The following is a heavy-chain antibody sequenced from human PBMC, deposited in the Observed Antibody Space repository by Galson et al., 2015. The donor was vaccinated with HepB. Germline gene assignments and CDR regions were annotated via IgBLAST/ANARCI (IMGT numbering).Heavy chain of an antibody. Sequence: SLRLSCAASGFTFSSYAMSWVRQAPGKGLEWVSAISGSGGSTYYADSVKGRFTISRDNSKNTLYLQMNSLRAEDTAVYYCAKGPPPSGQVPSWYGFDPWGQGTLVTVSS. CDR3: AKGPPPSGQVPSWYGFDP. CDR1: GFTFSSYA. V-gene: IGHV3-23*01. J-gene: IGHJ5*02. CDR2: ISGSGGST. D-gene: IGHD6-13*01.